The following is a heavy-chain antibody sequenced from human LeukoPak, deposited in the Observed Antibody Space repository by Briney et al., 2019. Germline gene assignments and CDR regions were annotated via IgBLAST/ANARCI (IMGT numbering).Heavy chain of an antibody. D-gene: IGHD3-22*01. CDR2: ISSSSIYI. Sequence: PGGSLRLSCAASGFTFTSYSMSWVRQAPGKGLEWVSSISSSSIYIYYADSVKGRFTISRDNSKNSLYLQMNSLRTEDTALYYCAKDRYYDSSGYFDYWGQGTLVTVSS. CDR3: AKDRYYDSSGYFDY. CDR1: GFTFTSYS. J-gene: IGHJ4*02. V-gene: IGHV3-21*04.